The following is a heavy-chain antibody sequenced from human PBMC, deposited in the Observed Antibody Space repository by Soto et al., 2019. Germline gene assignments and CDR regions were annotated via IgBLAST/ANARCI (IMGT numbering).Heavy chain of an antibody. Sequence: QITLKESGPTLVKPTQTLTLTCTFSGFSLSTSGVGVGWIRQPPGKALEWLALIYWDDDKRYSPSLKSRLTIXKXXSKSPVVLTMTNMDPVDTGADYRARPSGYNPYFDYWGQGTLVTVSS. J-gene: IGHJ4*02. CDR2: IYWDDDK. CDR1: GFSLSTSGVG. D-gene: IGHD5-12*01. CDR3: ARPSGYNPYFDY. V-gene: IGHV2-5*02.